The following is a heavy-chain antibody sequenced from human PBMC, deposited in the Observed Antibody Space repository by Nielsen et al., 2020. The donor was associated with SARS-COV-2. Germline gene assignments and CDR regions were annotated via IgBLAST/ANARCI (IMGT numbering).Heavy chain of an antibody. CDR1: GFTFSSYG. CDR2: ISYDGSNK. J-gene: IGHJ6*04. V-gene: IGHV3-30*18. D-gene: IGHD3-3*01. Sequence: GESLKISCAASGFTFSSYGMHWVRQAPGKGLAWVAVISYDGSNKYYADSVKGRFTISRDNSKNTLYLQMNSLRAEDTAVYYCAKDHTYYDFSSWGKGTTVTVSS. CDR3: AKDHTYYDFSS.